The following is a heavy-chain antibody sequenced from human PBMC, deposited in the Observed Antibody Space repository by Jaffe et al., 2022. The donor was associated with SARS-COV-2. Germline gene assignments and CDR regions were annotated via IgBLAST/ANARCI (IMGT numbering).Heavy chain of an antibody. CDR3: AKDYTSGYDEGEGWFDP. Sequence: EVQLVESGGGLVQPGRSLRLSCAASGFTFDDYAMHWVRQAPGKGLEWVSGISWNSGSIGYADSVKGRFTISRDNAKNSLYLQMNSLRAEDTALYYCAKDYTSGYDEGEGWFDPWGQGTLVTVSS. CDR1: GFTFDDYA. J-gene: IGHJ5*02. V-gene: IGHV3-9*01. CDR2: ISWNSGSI. D-gene: IGHD5-12*01.